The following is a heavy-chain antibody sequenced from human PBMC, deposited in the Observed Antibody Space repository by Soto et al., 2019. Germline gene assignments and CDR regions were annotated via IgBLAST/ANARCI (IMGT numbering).Heavy chain of an antibody. CDR3: ARHGPGGSYSDN. CDR1: GGSISSSSYY. CDR2: IYYSGST. V-gene: IGHV4-39*01. J-gene: IGHJ4*02. D-gene: IGHD1-26*01. Sequence: SETLSLTCTVSGGSISSSSYYWGWIRQPPGKGLEWIGSIYYSGSTYYNPSLKSRVTISVDTSKNQFSLKLSSVTAADTAVYYCARHGPGGSYSDNWCQGTLVIATS.